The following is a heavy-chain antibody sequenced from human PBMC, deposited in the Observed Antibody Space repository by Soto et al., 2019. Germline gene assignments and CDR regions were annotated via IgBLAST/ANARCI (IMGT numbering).Heavy chain of an antibody. Sequence: EVQLVESGGGLVQPGGSLRLSCAASGFSLSDYWMHWVRQAPGEGLVWLSRITRDGSSTNYADSVRGRFTISRDNAKNTLYLQVNSLRGEDTAVYYCARGANGYHYFDYWGQGTLVTVSS. D-gene: IGHD5-18*01. CDR3: ARGANGYHYFDY. V-gene: IGHV3-74*01. J-gene: IGHJ4*02. CDR1: GFSLSDYW. CDR2: ITRDGSST.